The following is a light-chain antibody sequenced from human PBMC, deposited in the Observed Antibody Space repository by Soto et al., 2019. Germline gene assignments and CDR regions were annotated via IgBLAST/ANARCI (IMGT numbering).Light chain of an antibody. CDR2: EVS. CDR3: MQGIQLPIT. CDR1: QSVLYSSNNKNY. V-gene: IGKV2D-29*01. J-gene: IGKJ5*01. Sequence: DIVMTQSPDSLAVSLGERATINCKSSQSVLYSSNNKNYLAWYLQKPGQPPQLLIYEVSNRFSGVPDRFSGSGSGTGFTLKISRVEAEDVGVYYCMQGIQLPITFGQGTRLEIK.